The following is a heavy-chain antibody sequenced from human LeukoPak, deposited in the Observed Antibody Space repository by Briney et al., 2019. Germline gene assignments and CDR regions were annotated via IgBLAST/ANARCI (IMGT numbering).Heavy chain of an antibody. CDR3: ARAVTSHFAFSPRVFDP. Sequence: LRLSCAASGFTFSDYYMSWIRQPPGKGLEWIGEIYHSGSTNYNPSLKSRVTISVDKSKNQFSLKLSSVTAADTAVYYCARAVTSHFAFSPRVFDPWGQGTLVTVSS. D-gene: IGHD4-17*01. V-gene: IGHV4-34*01. J-gene: IGHJ5*02. CDR1: GFTFSDYY. CDR2: IYHSGST.